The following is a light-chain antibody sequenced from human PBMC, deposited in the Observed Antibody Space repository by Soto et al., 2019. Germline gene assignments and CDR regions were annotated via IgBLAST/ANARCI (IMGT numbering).Light chain of an antibody. CDR2: DAS. V-gene: IGKV1-33*01. CDR3: QQYANLPPFT. Sequence: DILMTQSPSSLSASVGDRVTITCQASQDISNYLNRYQQKPGKAPKLLIYDASNLETGVPSRFSGSGAGTDFTFTISNLQPEDIATYYCQQYANLPPFTFGQGTKL. J-gene: IGKJ2*01. CDR1: QDISNY.